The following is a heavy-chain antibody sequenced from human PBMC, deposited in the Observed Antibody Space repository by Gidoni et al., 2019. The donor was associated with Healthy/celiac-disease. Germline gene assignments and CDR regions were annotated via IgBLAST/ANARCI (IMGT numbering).Heavy chain of an antibody. V-gene: IGHV3-23*01. D-gene: IGHD2-2*01. CDR3: AKEALGYCSSTSCYSDYGMDV. CDR1: GFTFRSYA. J-gene: IGHJ6*02. CDR2: SRGSGGST. Sequence: EVQLLESGGGLVQPGGSLRLPFSASGFTFRSYAMSWVRQAPGTGLEWVSASRGSGGSTYYADSVKGRFTISRDNSKNTLYLQMNSLRAEDTAVYYCAKEALGYCSSTSCYSDYGMDVWGQGTTVTVSS.